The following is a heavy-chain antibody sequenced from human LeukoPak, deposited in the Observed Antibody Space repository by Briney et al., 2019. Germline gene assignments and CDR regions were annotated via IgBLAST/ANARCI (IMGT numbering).Heavy chain of an antibody. CDR1: GYTFTGYY. V-gene: IGHV1-2*02. CDR2: INPNSGGT. J-gene: IGHJ6*02. CDR3: ARDAPYYYYYGMDV. Sequence: GASVKVSCKASGYTFTGYYMHWVRQAPGQGLEWMGWINPNSGGTNYAQKFQGRVTMTRDTSISTAYMELSRLRSDDTAVYYCARDAPYYYYYGMDVWGQGTTVTVSS.